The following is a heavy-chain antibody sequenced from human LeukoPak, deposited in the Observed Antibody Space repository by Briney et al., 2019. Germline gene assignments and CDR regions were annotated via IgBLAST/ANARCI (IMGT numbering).Heavy chain of an antibody. CDR1: GFTFSSYG. Sequence: GGSLGLSCAASGFTFSSYGMHWLRQAPGKGLEWLAFIRYDGSDKFYANSVKGRFTISRDNSKNTLYLQMNSLRAEDTAVYYCARWHTSGNNYYYDYWGQGTLVTVSS. D-gene: IGHD3-22*01. J-gene: IGHJ4*02. CDR2: IRYDGSDK. V-gene: IGHV3-30*02. CDR3: ARWHTSGNNYYYDY.